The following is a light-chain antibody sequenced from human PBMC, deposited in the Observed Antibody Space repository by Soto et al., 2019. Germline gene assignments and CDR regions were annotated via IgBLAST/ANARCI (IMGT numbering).Light chain of an antibody. CDR2: SNN. CDR3: AAWDDSLSGVV. J-gene: IGLJ3*02. Sequence: QLVLTQPPSVSGTPGQRVTISCSGSSSNIGNNPVNWYQQFPGTAPKLLIYSNNQRPSGVPDRFSGSKSGTSASLASSGLQSEDEADYYCAAWDDSLSGVVFGGGTKLTVL. CDR1: SSNIGNNP. V-gene: IGLV1-44*01.